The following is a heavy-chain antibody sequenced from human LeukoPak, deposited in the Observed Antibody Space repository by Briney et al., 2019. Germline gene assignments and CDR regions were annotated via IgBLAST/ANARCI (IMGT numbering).Heavy chain of an antibody. D-gene: IGHD3-22*01. CDR3: AGLVGRYSSGLYYYYFDY. CDR1: GDSVNSLDL. Sequence: SETLSLTCTVSGDSVNSLDLWSWVRQPPGKGLEWIGEMYLSGTTHSNPSVKSRVTISIDKSKNQFFLNLSSVTAADTAVYYCAGLVGRYSSGLYYYYFDYWGQGTLVTVSS. CDR2: MYLSGTT. J-gene: IGHJ4*02. V-gene: IGHV4-4*02.